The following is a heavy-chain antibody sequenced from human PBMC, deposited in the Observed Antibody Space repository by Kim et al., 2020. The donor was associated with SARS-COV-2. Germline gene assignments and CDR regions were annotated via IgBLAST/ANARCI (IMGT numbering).Heavy chain of an antibody. CDR1: GFTFDDYA. J-gene: IGHJ6*02. D-gene: IGHD6-19*01. CDR3: AKDISAIAVVLRYYYYGMDV. CDR2: ISGDGGST. Sequence: GGSLRLSCAASGFTFDDYAMHWVRQAPGKGLEWVSLISGDGGSTYYADSVKGRFTISRDNSKNSLYLQMNSLRTEDTALYYCAKDISAIAVVLRYYYYGMDVWGQGTTVTVSS. V-gene: IGHV3-43*02.